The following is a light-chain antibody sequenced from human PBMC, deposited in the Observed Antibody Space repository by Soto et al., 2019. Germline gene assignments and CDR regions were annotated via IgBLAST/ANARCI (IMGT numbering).Light chain of an antibody. CDR3: SSYTRRPSYV. J-gene: IGLJ1*01. Sequence: QSALTQPASVSGSPGQSITISCTGTSSDVGAYNYVSWYQQYPGKAPKLMIYDVSNRPSGVSNRFSGSKSGNTASLTISGPQAEDEADYYCSSYTRRPSYVFGPGTKVTVL. CDR1: SSDVGAYNY. V-gene: IGLV2-14*01. CDR2: DVS.